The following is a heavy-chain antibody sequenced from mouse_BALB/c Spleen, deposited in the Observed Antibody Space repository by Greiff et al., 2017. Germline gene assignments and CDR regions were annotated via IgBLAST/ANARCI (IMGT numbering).Heavy chain of an antibody. D-gene: IGHD2-3*01. Sequence: VQPPEVGAVLGRPGGFGKIFLKAFWHPLTSHRMHLGKPRPGQGPEWIGAIFSGNSDTSYNQKFKGKAKLTAVTSTSTAYMELSSLTNEDSAVYYCTRGYYDGYYGGFAYWGQGTLVTVSA. CDR3: TRGYYDGYYGGFAY. J-gene: IGHJ3*01. V-gene: IGHV1-5*01. CDR1: HPLTSHR. CDR2: IFSGNSDT.